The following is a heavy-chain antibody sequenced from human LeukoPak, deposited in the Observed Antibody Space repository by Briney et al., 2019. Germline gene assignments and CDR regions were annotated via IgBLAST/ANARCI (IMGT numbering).Heavy chain of an antibody. CDR2: ISSSGDTI. V-gene: IGHV3-48*03. J-gene: IGHJ5*02. Sequence: GGSLRLSCAVSGFTFSSYEMNWVRQAPGKGLEWVSYISSSGDTIYYADSVKGRFPISRDNAKNSLYLQMNSLRAEDTAVYYCASGYWFDPWGQGTLVTVSS. CDR1: GFTFSSYE. CDR3: ASGYWFDP. D-gene: IGHD6-13*01.